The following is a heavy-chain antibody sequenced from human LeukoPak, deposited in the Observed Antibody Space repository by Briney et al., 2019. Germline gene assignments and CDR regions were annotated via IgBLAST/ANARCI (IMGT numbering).Heavy chain of an antibody. CDR1: GGSISSSSYY. Sequence: PSETLSLTCTVSGGSISSSSYYWGWIRQPPGKGLEWLGSIYYSGSTYYNPSLKSRVTISVDTSKNQFSLKLSSVTAADTAVYYCARGVLLWSPGDYWGQGTLVTVSS. CDR3: ARGVLLWSPGDY. J-gene: IGHJ4*02. V-gene: IGHV4-39*07. D-gene: IGHD3-10*01. CDR2: IYYSGST.